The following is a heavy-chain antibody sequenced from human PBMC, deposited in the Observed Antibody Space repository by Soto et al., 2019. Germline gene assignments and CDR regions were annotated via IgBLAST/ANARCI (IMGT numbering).Heavy chain of an antibody. D-gene: IGHD3-22*01. CDR1: GYTFISCC. V-gene: IGHV1-2*02. J-gene: IGHJ4*02. CDR3: ARGGTFAYDTSGYSVY. Sequence: ASVKVSRRTSGYTFISCCMHLVREAPVQGLEWMGWINPKSGGKLYAQKFQGRVTMTRDTSISTAYMELSRLRSDDTAVYYCARGGTFAYDTSGYSVYWGQGTLVTVSS. CDR2: INPKSGGK.